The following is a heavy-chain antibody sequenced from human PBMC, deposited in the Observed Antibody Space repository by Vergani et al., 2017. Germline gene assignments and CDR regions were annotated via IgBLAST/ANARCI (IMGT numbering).Heavy chain of an antibody. CDR2: MNPNSGNT. Sequence: QVQLVQSGAEVKKPGASVKVSRKASGYTFTSYDINWVRQATGQGLEWMGWMNPNSGNTGYAQKFQGRVTMTRNTSISTAYMELSSLRSEDTAVYYCARGYHLVGYYYYYYMDFWGKGTTVTVSS. V-gene: IGHV1-8*01. D-gene: IGHD2-2*01. CDR3: ARGYHLVGYYYYYYMDF. CDR1: GYTFTSYD. J-gene: IGHJ6*03.